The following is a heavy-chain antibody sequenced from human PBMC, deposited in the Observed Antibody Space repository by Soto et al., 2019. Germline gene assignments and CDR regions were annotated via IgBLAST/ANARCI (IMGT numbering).Heavy chain of an antibody. CDR1: GGTFSSYT. CDR3: ARDDDVTSTRPRGAFDI. J-gene: IGHJ3*02. V-gene: IGHV1-69*01. CDR2: IVPLFGTT. D-gene: IGHD6-6*01. Sequence: QVQLVQSGAEVKKPGSSVKVSCKASGGTFSSYTFSWVRQAPGQGLEWMGGIVPLFGTTNDAKIFQGRVTISADESTRTVYMELSSLRSEDSAMYYCARDDDVTSTRPRGAFDIWGQGTVITVSS.